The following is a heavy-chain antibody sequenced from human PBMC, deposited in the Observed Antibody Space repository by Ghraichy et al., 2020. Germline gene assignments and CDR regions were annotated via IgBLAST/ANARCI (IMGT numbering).Heavy chain of an antibody. CDR3: ARVLITMVRGVIIDWYFDL. CDR1: GGSISSYY. CDR2: IYYSGST. D-gene: IGHD3-10*01. V-gene: IGHV4-59*01. Sequence: SETLSLTCTVSGGSISSYYWSWIRQPPGKGLEWIGYIYYSGSTNYNPSLKSRVTISVDTSKNQFSLKLSSVTAADTAVYYCARVLITMVRGVIIDWYFDLWGRGTLVTVSS. J-gene: IGHJ2*01.